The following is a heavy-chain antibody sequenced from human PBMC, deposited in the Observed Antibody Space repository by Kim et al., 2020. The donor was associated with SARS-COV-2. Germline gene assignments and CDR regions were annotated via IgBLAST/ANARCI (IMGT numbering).Heavy chain of an antibody. Sequence: YAESVKGRFTISRDTAKITLYLQMISLRAEDTGVYYCARRQFTSGWYYFDYWGQGTLVTVSS. J-gene: IGHJ4*02. CDR3: ARRQFTSGWYYFDY. V-gene: IGHV3-74*01. D-gene: IGHD6-19*01.